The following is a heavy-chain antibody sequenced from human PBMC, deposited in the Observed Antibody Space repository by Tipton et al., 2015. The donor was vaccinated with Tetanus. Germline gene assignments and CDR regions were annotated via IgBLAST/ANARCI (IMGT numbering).Heavy chain of an antibody. CDR1: GGSVSSGSYY. Sequence: LSLTCTVSGGSVSSGSYYWSWIRQPPGKGLEWIGYIYYSGSTNYNPSLKSRVTISVDTSKNQFSLKLSSVTAADTAVYYCAREGYYDSSGYYYKGAFDIWGQATMVTVSS. CDR3: AREGYYDSSGYYYKGAFDI. CDR2: IYYSGST. D-gene: IGHD3-22*01. J-gene: IGHJ3*02. V-gene: IGHV4-61*01.